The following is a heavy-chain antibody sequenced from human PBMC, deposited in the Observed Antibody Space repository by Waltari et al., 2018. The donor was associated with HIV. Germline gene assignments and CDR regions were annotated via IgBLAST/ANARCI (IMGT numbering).Heavy chain of an antibody. CDR3: ARQMTFYDAFDV. V-gene: IGHV1-2*02. J-gene: IGHJ3*01. CDR2: IYSNTGDT. Sequence: QLQMVQSGAEVKKPGASVKVHCKTSGFSLTGYYIHWVRQAPGQGLEWMGWIYSNTGDTNYGLQFEGRVTMTRDTSMRTAYMELRTLRSDDTALYYCARQMTFYDAFDVWGQGTVVTVSS. CDR1: GFSLTGYY.